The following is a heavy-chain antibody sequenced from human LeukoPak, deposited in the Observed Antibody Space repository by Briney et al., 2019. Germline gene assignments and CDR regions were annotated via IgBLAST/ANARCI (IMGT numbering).Heavy chain of an antibody. CDR1: GFTFSSYW. J-gene: IGHJ1*01. D-gene: IGHD6-13*01. V-gene: IGHV3-74*01. Sequence: PGGSLRLSCAASGFTFSSYWMHWVRQAPGKGLVWVSRINSDGSSTSYADSVKGRFTISRDNAKNTLYLQMNSLRAEDTAVYYCARVAAAAGTGFQHWGQGTLVTVSS. CDR3: ARVAAAAGTGFQH. CDR2: INSDGSST.